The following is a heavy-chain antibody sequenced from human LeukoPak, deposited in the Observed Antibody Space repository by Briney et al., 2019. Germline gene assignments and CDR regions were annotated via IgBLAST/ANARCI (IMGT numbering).Heavy chain of an antibody. CDR3: ASLYGSGSYYPSDY. CDR2: IYYSGST. Sequence: SETLSLTCAVSGGSISSSPYYWGWIRQPPGKGLEWIGTIYYSGSTYYNPSLKSRVTISIDTSKNQFSLKLSSVTAADTAVYYCASLYGSGSYYPSDYWGQGTLVTVSS. CDR1: GGSISSSPYY. J-gene: IGHJ4*02. V-gene: IGHV4-39*07. D-gene: IGHD3-10*01.